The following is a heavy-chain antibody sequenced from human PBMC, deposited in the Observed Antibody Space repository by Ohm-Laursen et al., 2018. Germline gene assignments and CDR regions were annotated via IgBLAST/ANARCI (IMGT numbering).Heavy chain of an antibody. J-gene: IGHJ4*02. CDR1: GFTFSTYS. D-gene: IGHD3-3*02. Sequence: GSLRLSCSASGFTFSTYSMNWFRQSPGKGLEWVSYISSGSDTIHYTDSVKGRFTISRDNAKNSLFLHMNSLRADDTAVYYCARVAWGYFDYWGQGTLVTVSS. V-gene: IGHV3-48*01. CDR3: ARVAWGYFDY. CDR2: ISSGSDTI.